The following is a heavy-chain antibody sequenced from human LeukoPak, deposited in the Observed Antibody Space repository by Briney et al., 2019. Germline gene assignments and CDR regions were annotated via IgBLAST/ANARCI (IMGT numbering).Heavy chain of an antibody. CDR2: ISSSSSSYI. CDR1: GFTFSSYS. Sequence: GESLRLSCAASGFTFSSYSMNWVRQAPGKGLEWVSSISSSSSSYIYYADSVKGRFTISRDNAKNSLYLQMNSLRAEDTAVYYCARGITIFGVIHFEYGMDVWGQGTTVTVSS. J-gene: IGHJ6*02. D-gene: IGHD3-3*01. V-gene: IGHV3-21*01. CDR3: ARGITIFGVIHFEYGMDV.